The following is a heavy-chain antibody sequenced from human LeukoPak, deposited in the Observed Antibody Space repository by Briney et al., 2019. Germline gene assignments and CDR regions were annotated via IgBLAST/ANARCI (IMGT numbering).Heavy chain of an antibody. D-gene: IGHD3-16*01. J-gene: IGHJ6*02. CDR1: GFTFSSYW. Sequence: GGSLRLSCAASGFTFSSYWMHWVRQAPGKGPVWVSRINSDGSTTSYADSVKGRFTISRDNAKNTVYLQMNSLRVEDTAVYYCAREGYDYVWQTTEQDGMDVWGQGTTVTVSS. CDR2: INSDGSTT. V-gene: IGHV3-74*01. CDR3: AREGYDYVWQTTEQDGMDV.